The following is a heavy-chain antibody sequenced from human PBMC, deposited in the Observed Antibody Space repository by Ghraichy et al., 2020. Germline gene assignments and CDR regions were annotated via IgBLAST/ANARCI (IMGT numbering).Heavy chain of an antibody. D-gene: IGHD4-23*01. V-gene: IGHV3-48*02. CDR1: GFTLSSYS. CDR3: ARGSTVVRFYYYDGMDV. Sequence: RGSLRLSCVGSGFTLSSYSMNWVRQAPGKGLEWVSYITNSSRFISYADSVKGRFTVSRDNAQNSVYLQLKSLRDEDTAVYYCARGSTVVRFYYYDGMDVWGQGTTVTVSS. J-gene: IGHJ6*02. CDR2: ITNSSRFI.